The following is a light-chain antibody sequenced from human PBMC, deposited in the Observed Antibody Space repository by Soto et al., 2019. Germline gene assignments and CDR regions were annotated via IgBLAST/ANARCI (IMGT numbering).Light chain of an antibody. CDR1: QSISSY. CDR2: AAS. Sequence: DIQITQSPSSLSASVGDRVTITCRASQSISSYLNWYQEKPGKAPKLLIYAASSLQSGVPSRFSGSGSGTDFTLTISSLQPEDFATYYCQQSYSTPITFGQGTRLGL. J-gene: IGKJ5*01. CDR3: QQSYSTPIT. V-gene: IGKV1-39*01.